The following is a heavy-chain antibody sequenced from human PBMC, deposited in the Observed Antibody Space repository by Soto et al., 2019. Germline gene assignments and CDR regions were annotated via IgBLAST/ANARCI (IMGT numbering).Heavy chain of an antibody. Sequence: PGGSLRLSCAASGFTVSSNYMSWVRQAPGKGLEWVSVIYSGGSTYYADSVKGRFTISRDNSKNTLYLQMNSLRAEDTAVYYCARDRRSGSDHNYFDYWGQGTLVTVSS. CDR1: GFTVSSNY. V-gene: IGHV3-66*01. CDR2: IYSGGST. CDR3: ARDRRSGSDHNYFDY. J-gene: IGHJ4*02.